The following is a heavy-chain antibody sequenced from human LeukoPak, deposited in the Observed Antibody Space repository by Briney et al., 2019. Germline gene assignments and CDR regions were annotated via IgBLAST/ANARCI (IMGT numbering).Heavy chain of an antibody. CDR2: ISAYTNTT. V-gene: IGHV1-18*01. J-gene: IGHJ4*02. Sequence: ASVKVSCETSGYSFSSFAISWVRQAPGQGLEWMGWISAYTNTTNYAQKFQGRLTMTTYMSTRTAYMELRSLTSDDTAMYYCARGGGSQDYWGQGTLITVSS. CDR1: GYSFSSFA. CDR3: ARGGGSQDY. D-gene: IGHD4-23*01.